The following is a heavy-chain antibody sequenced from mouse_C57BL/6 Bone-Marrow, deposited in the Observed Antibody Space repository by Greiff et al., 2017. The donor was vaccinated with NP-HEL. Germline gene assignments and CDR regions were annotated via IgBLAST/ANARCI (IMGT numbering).Heavy chain of an antibody. CDR1: GYTFTSYW. CDR3: ARPSYGSSYWYFDV. D-gene: IGHD1-1*01. CDR2: IDPSDSET. J-gene: IGHJ1*03. Sequence: QVQLQQSGAELVRPGSSVKLSCKASGYTFTSYWMHWVKQRPIQSLEWIGNIDPSDSETHYNQKFKDKATLTVDKSSSTAYMQLSSLTSEDSAVYYCARPSYGSSYWYFDVWGTGTTVTVSS. V-gene: IGHV1-52*01.